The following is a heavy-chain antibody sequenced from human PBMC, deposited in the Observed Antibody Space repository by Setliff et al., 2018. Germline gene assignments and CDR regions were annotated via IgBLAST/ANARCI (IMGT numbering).Heavy chain of an antibody. Sequence: ASVKVSCKASGYTFTNYYMHWVRQAPGQGLEWMGIIKPSGGSTNYAQKFQGRVTMTRDTSTSTVYMELSSLRSEDTAVYYCARAYYYGSGSYYNGYDAFDIWGQGTMVTVS. D-gene: IGHD3-10*01. CDR3: ARAYYYGSGSYYNGYDAFDI. CDR2: IKPSGGST. J-gene: IGHJ3*02. V-gene: IGHV1-46*01. CDR1: GYTFTNYY.